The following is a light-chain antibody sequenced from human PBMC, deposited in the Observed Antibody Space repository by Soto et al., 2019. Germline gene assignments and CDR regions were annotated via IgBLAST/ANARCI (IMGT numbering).Light chain of an antibody. J-gene: IGKJ3*01. Sequence: DIRMTQSPSSLSASVGDRVTSTCRASQGIDTYLAWSQQKPGQVPKLLIYAASTLQSGVPSRFSGSGSGTDFTLTISSLQPDDVATYFCQKYTRAPFTVGPGTKVDIK. CDR2: AAS. CDR1: QGIDTY. CDR3: QKYTRAPFT. V-gene: IGKV1-27*01.